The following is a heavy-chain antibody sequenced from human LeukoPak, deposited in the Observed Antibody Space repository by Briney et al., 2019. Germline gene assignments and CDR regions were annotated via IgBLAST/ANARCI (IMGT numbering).Heavy chain of an antibody. CDR3: ARGGSYGAYLDY. J-gene: IGHJ4*02. D-gene: IGHD1-26*01. CDR2: IYYSGNT. Sequence: PSETLCLTCSVSGASITNYYWSWIRQAPGKGLEWIGYIYYSGNTNTYNPSLKSRATISLYTSRKYFSLELRSVTAADTAVYYCARGGSYGAYLDYWGQGALVIVSS. V-gene: IGHV4-59*01. CDR1: GASITNYY.